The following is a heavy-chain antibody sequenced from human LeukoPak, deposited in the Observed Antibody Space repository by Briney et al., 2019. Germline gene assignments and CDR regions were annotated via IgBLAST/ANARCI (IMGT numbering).Heavy chain of an antibody. Sequence: SETLSLTCTVSGGSISSSSYYWGWIRQPPGKGLEWIGSIYYSGGTYYNPSLKSRVTISVDTSKNQFSLKLSSVTAADTAVYYCARGPLAAAGTLTYYYYGMDVWGQGTTVTVSS. V-gene: IGHV4-39*07. D-gene: IGHD6-13*01. CDR1: GGSISSSSYY. CDR3: ARGPLAAAGTLTYYYYGMDV. CDR2: IYYSGGT. J-gene: IGHJ6*02.